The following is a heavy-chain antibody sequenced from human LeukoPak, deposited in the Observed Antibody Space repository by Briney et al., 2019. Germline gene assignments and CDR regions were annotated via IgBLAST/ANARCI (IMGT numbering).Heavy chain of an antibody. CDR2: INPNSGGT. J-gene: IGHJ4*02. CDR3: ARGNDYGDQPLDY. Sequence: ASVTVSCKASGYTFTGYYMHWVRQAPGQGLEWMGWINPNSGGTNYAQKFQGRVTMTRDTSISTAYMELSRLRSDDTAVYYCARGNDYGDQPLDYWGQGTLVTVSS. V-gene: IGHV1-2*02. CDR1: GYTFTGYY. D-gene: IGHD4-17*01.